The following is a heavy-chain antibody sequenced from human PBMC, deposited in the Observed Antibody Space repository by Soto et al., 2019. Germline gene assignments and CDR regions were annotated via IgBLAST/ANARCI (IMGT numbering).Heavy chain of an antibody. D-gene: IGHD3-16*01. CDR3: ARGPPVWGPYHGEHYYMDV. Sequence: SETLSLTCAVYGGSFSGYYWSWIRQPPGKGLEWIGEINHSGSTNYNPSLKSRVTISVDTSKNQFSLKLSSVTAADTAVYYCARGPPVWGPYHGEHYYMDVWGKGTTVTVSS. V-gene: IGHV4-34*01. CDR1: GGSFSGYY. CDR2: INHSGST. J-gene: IGHJ6*03.